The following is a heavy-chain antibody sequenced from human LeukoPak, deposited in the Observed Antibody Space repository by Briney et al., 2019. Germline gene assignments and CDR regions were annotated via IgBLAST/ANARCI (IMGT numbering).Heavy chain of an antibody. CDR1: GYSISSGYY. D-gene: IGHD4-17*01. Sequence: PSETLSLTCTVSGYSISSGYYWGWIRQPPGKGLEWIGSIYYSGSTYYNPSLKSRVTISVDTSKNQFSLKLSSVTAADTAVYYCARHSTVTTKDTGFDYWGQGTLVTVSS. CDR2: IYYSGST. V-gene: IGHV4-38-2*02. CDR3: ARHSTVTTKDTGFDY. J-gene: IGHJ4*02.